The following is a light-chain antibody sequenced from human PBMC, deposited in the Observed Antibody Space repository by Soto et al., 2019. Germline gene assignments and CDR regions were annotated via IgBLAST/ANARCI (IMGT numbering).Light chain of an antibody. J-gene: IGKJ1*01. CDR3: QQYETFSGT. CDR1: QGISNY. V-gene: IGKV1-27*01. Sequence: DIQMTQSPSSLSASVGDRVTITCRASQGISNYLAWYQQKPGKVPKLLIYAASTLQSGVPSRFSGSGSGTKFTLTIASLQPDDFATYYCQQYETFSGTFGPGTKVEI. CDR2: AAS.